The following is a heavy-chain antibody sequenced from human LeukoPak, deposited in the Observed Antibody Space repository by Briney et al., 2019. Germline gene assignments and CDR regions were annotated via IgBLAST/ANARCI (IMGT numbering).Heavy chain of an antibody. V-gene: IGHV3-23*01. CDR2: IGASGGST. CDR1: GLTSSSYG. J-gene: IGHJ4*02. D-gene: IGHD3-9*01. Sequence: PGGSLRLSCAASGLTSSSYGMRWVRQAPGKGLEWVSGIGASGGSTYYADSVKGRFTISRDNSKNTLYLQMNSLRTEDTAVYYCAKADGYDSLTGLDYWGQGTLVTVSS. CDR3: AKADGYDSLTGLDY.